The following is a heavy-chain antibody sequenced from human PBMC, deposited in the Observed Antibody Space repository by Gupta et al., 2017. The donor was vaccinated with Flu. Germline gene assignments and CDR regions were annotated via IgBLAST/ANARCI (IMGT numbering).Heavy chain of an antibody. D-gene: IGHD2-15*01. V-gene: IGHV3-74*01. CDR2: ISGNGKST. J-gene: IGHJ4*02. CDR3: ARDSRGGWLADS. Sequence: EVQLVESGGGLIQPGGSLRLSCVASGFTFSNYWMHWVRQSPGKGLLWVSRISGNGKSTAYAESVKGRFTISRDDAKNTLYLQMDSLRAEVTAVYYCARDSRGGWLADSWGQGTLVTVSS. CDR1: GFTFSNYW.